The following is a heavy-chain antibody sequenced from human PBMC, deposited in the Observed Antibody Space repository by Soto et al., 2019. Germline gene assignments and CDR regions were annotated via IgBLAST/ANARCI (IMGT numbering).Heavy chain of an antibody. CDR3: ARGGVVVVSYALDA. Sequence: QVQLQESGPGLVKPSETLTLTCSVSGGVISNYYWTWIRQSPGKGLELIGYVYNSGSTTYKPSLKSRVSRSIDTSKNQFSLKLSSVTAADTAVYYLARGGVVVVSYALDAWGQGTPVTVSS. CDR1: GGVISNYY. CDR2: VYNSGST. D-gene: IGHD2-21*01. V-gene: IGHV4-59*01. J-gene: IGHJ6*02.